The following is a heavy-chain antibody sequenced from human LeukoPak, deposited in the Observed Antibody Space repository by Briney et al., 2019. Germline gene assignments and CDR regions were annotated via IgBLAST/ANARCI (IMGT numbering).Heavy chain of an antibody. CDR1: GYTFTSYG. CDR2: INPNSGGT. V-gene: IGHV1-2*02. J-gene: IGHJ4*02. D-gene: IGHD3-10*01. Sequence: GASVKVSCKASGYTFTSYGISWVRQAPGQGLEWMGWINPNSGGTNYAQKFQGRVTMTRDTSISTAYMELSRLRSDDTAVYYCARDRSGSGSFEFDYWGQGTLVTVSS. CDR3: ARDRSGSGSFEFDY.